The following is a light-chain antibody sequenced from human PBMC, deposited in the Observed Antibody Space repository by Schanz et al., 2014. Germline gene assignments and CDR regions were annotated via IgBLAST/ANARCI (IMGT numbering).Light chain of an antibody. Sequence: VLTQSPGTLSLSPGERATLSCRASQSVSSSNLAWYQQKPGQAPRLLIYGASTRATGIPARFSGSGSGTEFTLTISSLQSEDFAVYYCQQYNDGLPFGGGTKVEIK. J-gene: IGKJ4*01. CDR3: QQYNDGLP. CDR1: QSVSSSN. CDR2: GAS. V-gene: IGKV3-15*01.